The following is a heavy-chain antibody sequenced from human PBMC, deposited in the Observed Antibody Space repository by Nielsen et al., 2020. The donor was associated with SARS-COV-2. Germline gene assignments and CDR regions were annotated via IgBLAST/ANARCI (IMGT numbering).Heavy chain of an antibody. Sequence: SVKVSCKASGGTFSSYAISWVRQAPGQGLEWMGRIIPILGIANYAQKFQGGVTITADKSTSTAYMELSSLRSEDTAVYYCAKGSPEVGAPHYYGMDVWGQGTTVTVSS. CDR1: GGTFSSYA. CDR2: IIPILGIA. J-gene: IGHJ6*02. CDR3: AKGSPEVGAPHYYGMDV. V-gene: IGHV1-69*04. D-gene: IGHD1-26*01.